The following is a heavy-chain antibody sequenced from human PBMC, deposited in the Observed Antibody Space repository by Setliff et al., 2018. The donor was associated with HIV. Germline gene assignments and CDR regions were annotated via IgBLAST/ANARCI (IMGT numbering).Heavy chain of an antibody. CDR1: GGSFSGYY. J-gene: IGHJ6*03. CDR2: ITHRGIT. Sequence: KPSETLSLTCAVYGGSFSGYYWSWIRQPPGKGLEWIGEITHRGITDYNPSLKSRVTISVDTYKNQFSLKVTAVTAADTAVYYCARTVRREFRPNVGDHYYFYMDVWGKGTTVTVSS. CDR3: ARTVRREFRPNVGDHYYFYMDV. D-gene: IGHD3-10*01. V-gene: IGHV4-34*01.